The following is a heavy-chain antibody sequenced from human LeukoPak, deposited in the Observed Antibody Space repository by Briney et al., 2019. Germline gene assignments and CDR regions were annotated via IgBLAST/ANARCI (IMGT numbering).Heavy chain of an antibody. CDR2: IIPIFGTA. V-gene: IGHV1-69*13. D-gene: IGHD6-13*01. CDR1: GGTFSSYA. J-gene: IGHJ5*02. Sequence: APVKVSCKASGGTFSSYAISWVRQAPGQGLEWMGGIIPIFGTANYAQKFQGRVTITADESTSTAYMELSSLRSEDTAVYYCADTLVRAAAGFYWFDPWGQGTLVTVSS. CDR3: ADTLVRAAAGFYWFDP.